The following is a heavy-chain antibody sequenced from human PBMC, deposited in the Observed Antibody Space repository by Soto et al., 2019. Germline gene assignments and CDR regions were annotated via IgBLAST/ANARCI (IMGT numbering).Heavy chain of an antibody. J-gene: IGHJ4*01. D-gene: IGHD5-18*01. CDR3: AKDIGNQIQVDH. CDR1: GFTFDDYA. CDR2: ISGNSGNI. V-gene: IGHV3-9*01. Sequence: EVQLVESGGGLVRPGRSLRLSCAASGFTFDDYAMYWVRQTPGKGLEWVSGISGNSGNIGYADSVKGRFTISRDNAKNSLYLQMDSLRAEDSGLYYCAKDIGNQIQVDHWGHGTLVTVSS.